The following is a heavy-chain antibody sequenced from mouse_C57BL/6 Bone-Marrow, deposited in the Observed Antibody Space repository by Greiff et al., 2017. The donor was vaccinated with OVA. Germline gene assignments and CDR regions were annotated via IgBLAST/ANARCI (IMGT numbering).Heavy chain of an antibody. CDR3: AREYGPDGVFAY. CDR2: IFPGSGST. Sequence: QVQLQQSGPELVRPGASVKISCKAPGYTFTSHWMQWVRQRPGQGLEWIGEIFPGSGSTYYNEKFKGKATLTVDTSSGTAYMQLSSLTSEDSAVYFCAREYGPDGVFAYWGQGTLVTVSA. D-gene: IGHD2-10*02. CDR1: GYTFTSHW. V-gene: IGHV1-56*01. J-gene: IGHJ3*01.